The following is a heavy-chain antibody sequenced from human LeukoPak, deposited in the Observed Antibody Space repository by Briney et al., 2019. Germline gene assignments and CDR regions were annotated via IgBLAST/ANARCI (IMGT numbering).Heavy chain of an antibody. D-gene: IGHD4-11*01. V-gene: IGHV3-30*02. J-gene: IGHJ4*02. Sequence: GGSLRLSCAASGFTFSSYGMHWVRQAPGKGLEWVAFIRYDGSNKYYADSVKGRFTISRDNSKNTLSLQMNSPRAEDTALYYCAKERLTTTTFDSWGRGTLVTVSS. CDR1: GFTFSSYG. CDR3: AKERLTTTTFDS. CDR2: IRYDGSNK.